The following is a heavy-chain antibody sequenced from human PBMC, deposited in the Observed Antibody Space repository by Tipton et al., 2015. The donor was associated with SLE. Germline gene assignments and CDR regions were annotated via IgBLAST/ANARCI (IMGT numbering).Heavy chain of an antibody. Sequence: SLRLSCAASGFTFSSYGMHWVRQAPGKGLEWVAVISYDGSNKYYADSVKGRFTISRDNSKNTLYLQMNSLRAEDTAVYYCASRLSYYGMDVWGQGTMVIVSS. J-gene: IGHJ6*02. CDR2: ISYDGSNK. CDR1: GFTFSSYG. V-gene: IGHV3-30*19. CDR3: ASRLSYYGMDV. D-gene: IGHD3-10*01.